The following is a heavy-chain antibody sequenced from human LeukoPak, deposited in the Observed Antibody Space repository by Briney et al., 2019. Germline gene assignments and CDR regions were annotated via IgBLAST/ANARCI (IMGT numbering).Heavy chain of an antibody. J-gene: IGHJ4*02. CDR2: ISGHNGNT. D-gene: IGHD3-10*01. Sequence: ASVKVSCKTSGYTFTTYGITWVRQAPGQGLEWMGWISGHNGNTQYAQKLQDRITMTTDTSTNTAYMELRSLRSDDTAVYYCARCGSIYGSGTSHFEYWGQGTLVTVSS. V-gene: IGHV1-18*01. CDR3: ARCGSIYGSGTSHFEY. CDR1: GYTFTTYG.